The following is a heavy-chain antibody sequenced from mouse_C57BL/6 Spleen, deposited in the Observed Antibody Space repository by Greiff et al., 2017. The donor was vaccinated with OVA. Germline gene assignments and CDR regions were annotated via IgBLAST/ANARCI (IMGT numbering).Heavy chain of an antibody. CDR1: GYTFTSYW. D-gene: IGHD1-3*01. V-gene: IGHV1-50*01. J-gene: IGHJ2*01. Sequence: QVQLQQPGAELVKPGASVKLSCKASGYTFTSYWMQWVKQRPGQGLEWIGEIDPSDSYTNYNQKFKGKATLTVDTSSSTAYMQRSSLTSEDSAVYYCAREIYDYWGQGTTLTVSS. CDR3: AREIYDY. CDR2: IDPSDSYT.